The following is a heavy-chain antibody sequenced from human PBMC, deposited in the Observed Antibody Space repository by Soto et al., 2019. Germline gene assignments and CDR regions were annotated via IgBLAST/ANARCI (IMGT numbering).Heavy chain of an antibody. CDR3: AKAGSNYYYYYGMDV. Sequence: ESGGGVVQPGRSLRLSCAASGFTFSSYGMHWVRQAPGKGLEWVAVISYDGSNKYYADSVKGRFTISRDNSKNTLYLQMNSLRAEDTAVYYCAKAGSNYYYYYGMDVWGQGTTVTVSS. D-gene: IGHD1-26*01. CDR1: GFTFSSYG. V-gene: IGHV3-30*18. J-gene: IGHJ6*02. CDR2: ISYDGSNK.